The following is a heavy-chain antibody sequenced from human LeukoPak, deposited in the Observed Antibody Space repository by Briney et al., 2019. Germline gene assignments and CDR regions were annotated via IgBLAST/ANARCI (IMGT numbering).Heavy chain of an antibody. Sequence: SETLSLTCAVSGGSISSGGYSWSWIRQPPGKGLEWIGYIYHSGSTYYNPSLKSRVTISVDRSKNQFSLKLSSVTAADTAVYYCARVGDSSSWYDAFDIWGQGTMVTVSS. CDR3: ARVGDSSSWYDAFDI. CDR2: IYHSGST. D-gene: IGHD6-13*01. V-gene: IGHV4-30-2*01. CDR1: GGSISSGGYS. J-gene: IGHJ3*02.